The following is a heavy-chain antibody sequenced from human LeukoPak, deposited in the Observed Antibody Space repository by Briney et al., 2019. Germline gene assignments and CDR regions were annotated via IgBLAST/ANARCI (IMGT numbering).Heavy chain of an antibody. Sequence: GGSLRLSCAASGFTFSRYRMNWVRQAPGKGLEWISYISSSSSTIYYADSVKGRFTISRDNAKNSLYLQMNSLRAEDTAVYYCASLYYYDSSGNYFGDYWGQGTLVTVSS. V-gene: IGHV3-48*01. D-gene: IGHD3-22*01. J-gene: IGHJ4*02. CDR2: ISSSSSTI. CDR1: GFTFSRYR. CDR3: ASLYYYDSSGNYFGDY.